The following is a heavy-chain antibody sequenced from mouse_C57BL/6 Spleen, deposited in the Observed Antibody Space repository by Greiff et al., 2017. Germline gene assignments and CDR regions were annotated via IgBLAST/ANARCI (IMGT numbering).Heavy chain of an antibody. Sequence: QVQLKQSGAELVKPGASVKISCKASGYAFSSYWMNWVKQRPGKGLEWIGQIYPGDGDTNYNGKFKGKATLTADKSSSTAYMQLSSLTSEDSAVYFCARSLDSSGSLAYWGQGTLVTVSA. CDR1: GYAFSSYW. CDR3: ARSLDSSGSLAY. D-gene: IGHD3-2*02. CDR2: IYPGDGDT. J-gene: IGHJ3*01. V-gene: IGHV1-80*01.